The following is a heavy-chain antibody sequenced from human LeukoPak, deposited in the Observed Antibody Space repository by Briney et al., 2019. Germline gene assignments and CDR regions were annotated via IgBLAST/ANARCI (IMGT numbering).Heavy chain of an antibody. CDR1: GFTISNYW. V-gene: IGHV3-7*01. D-gene: IGHD4-17*01. CDR3: AKNPSGDYLDS. CDR2: IKPDGSET. J-gene: IGHJ4*02. Sequence: PGGSLRLSCAASGFTISNYWMSWVRQAPGKGLEWVATIKPDGSETYYVDSVKGRSTISRDNAKNSLFLYVDSLRDEDTAVYYCAKNPSGDYLDSWGQGTLVTVSS.